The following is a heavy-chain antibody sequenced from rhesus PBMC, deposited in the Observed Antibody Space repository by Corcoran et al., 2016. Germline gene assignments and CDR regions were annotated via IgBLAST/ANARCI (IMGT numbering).Heavy chain of an antibody. V-gene: IGHV4S7*01. CDR1: GGSLSSGHA. CDR2: FYTLSGST. J-gene: IGHJ6*01. Sequence: QVQLKESGPGLVKPSETLSLTCAASGGSLSSGHAWAWIRPSPGKRLDWIVAFYTLSGSTNYNPSLQSRVTFSKDTSKNQLSLTLNSVTAADSALYYCAKYRWPLGGLDSWGQGVVLTVSA. CDR3: AKYRWPLGGLDS. D-gene: IGHD1-44*01.